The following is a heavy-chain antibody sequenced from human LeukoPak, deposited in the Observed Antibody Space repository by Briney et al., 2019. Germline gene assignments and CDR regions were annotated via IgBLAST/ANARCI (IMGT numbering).Heavy chain of an antibody. D-gene: IGHD5-18*01. CDR3: ARHINIEEDTAMVTGSGNWFDP. Sequence: GGSLRLSCAVSGFTFSIYAMTWVRQAPGKGLEWVSYISSSSSNIYYADSVKGRFTISRDNAKNSLFLQMNSLRDEDTAVYYCARHINIEEDTAMVTGSGNWFDPWGQGTLVTVSS. CDR2: ISSSSSNI. J-gene: IGHJ5*02. V-gene: IGHV3-48*02. CDR1: GFTFSIYA.